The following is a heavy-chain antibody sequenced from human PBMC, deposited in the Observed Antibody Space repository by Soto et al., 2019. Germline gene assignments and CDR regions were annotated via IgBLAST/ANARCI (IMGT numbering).Heavy chain of an antibody. J-gene: IGHJ4*02. Sequence: SGPTLVNPTQTLTLTCTFSGFSLDTSELVVGWIRQPPGKALEWLALICWNDDKRYSPSLRSRLTITKDTSKNQVVLTMTNIDLVDTATYYCAHSITDYDFVWGSYHAYFDYWGPGSLVTVSS. CDR2: ICWNDDK. CDR1: GFSLDTSELV. D-gene: IGHD3-16*02. V-gene: IGHV2-5*01. CDR3: AHSITDYDFVWGSYHAYFDY.